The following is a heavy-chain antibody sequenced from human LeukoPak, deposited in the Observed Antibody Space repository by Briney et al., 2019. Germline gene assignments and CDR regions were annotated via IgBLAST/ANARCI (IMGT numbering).Heavy chain of an antibody. V-gene: IGHV3-23*01. CDR1: GFTSSSYA. CDR2: ISASGDST. Sequence: GGSLRLTCAASGFTSSSYAMSWVRQAPGKGLEWVSGISASGDSTYYADSVKGRFTISRDNSKNTLYLQMNSLRAEDTAVYYCAKDLEYSYGYFDYWGQGTLVTVSS. CDR3: AKDLEYSYGYFDY. J-gene: IGHJ4*02. D-gene: IGHD5-18*01.